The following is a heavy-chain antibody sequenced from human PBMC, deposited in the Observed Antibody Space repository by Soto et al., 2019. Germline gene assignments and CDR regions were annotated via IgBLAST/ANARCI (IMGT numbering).Heavy chain of an antibody. Sequence: GPTLVNATQTVTRTWKVAGLSLGSSGVGVGWIRQPAGKALEWLALIYWDDDKRYSPSLKSRLTITKDTSKNQVVLTMTNRDPVDTATYYCANRPMVGATKYNWFDHWGQATLVTVSS. V-gene: IGHV2-5*02. CDR3: ANRPMVGATKYNWFDH. J-gene: IGHJ5*02. CDR2: IYWDDDK. CDR1: GLSLGSSGVG. D-gene: IGHD1-26*01.